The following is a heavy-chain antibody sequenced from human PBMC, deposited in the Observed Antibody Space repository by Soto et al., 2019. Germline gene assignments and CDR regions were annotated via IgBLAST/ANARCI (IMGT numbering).Heavy chain of an antibody. CDR1: GGTFSSYA. V-gene: IGHV1-69*12. Sequence: QVQLVQSGAEVKKPGSSVKVSCKASGGTFSSYAISWVRQAPGQGLEWMGGIIPIFGTANYAQKFQGRVTITADESTTTAYMELSSLGAEDTAVYYCARGGLMGRADAFDIWGQGTMVTVSS. CDR2: IIPIFGTA. J-gene: IGHJ3*02. CDR3: ARGGLMGRADAFDI. D-gene: IGHD2-8*01.